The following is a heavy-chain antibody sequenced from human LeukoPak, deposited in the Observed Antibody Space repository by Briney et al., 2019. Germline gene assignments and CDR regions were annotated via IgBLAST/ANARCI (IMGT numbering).Heavy chain of an antibody. V-gene: IGHV3-30*01. CDR1: GFTFGAHA. Sequence: PGGSLRLSCAASGFTFGAHAMHWVRQAPGKGLEWVAVISHDGRNKYNAASVEGRFTISRDKSKSTLYLQMNSLRIEDTAVYYCVRAADSSGWYYDSWGQGTLAIVSS. CDR3: VRAADSSGWYYDS. CDR2: ISHDGRNK. D-gene: IGHD3-22*01. J-gene: IGHJ4*02.